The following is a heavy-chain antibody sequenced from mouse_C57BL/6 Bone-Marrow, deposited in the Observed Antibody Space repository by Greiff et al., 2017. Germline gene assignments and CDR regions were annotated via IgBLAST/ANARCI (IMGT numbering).Heavy chain of an antibody. Sequence: VQLQQPGAELVKPGASVKMSCKASGYTFTSYWITWVKQRPGQGLEWIGDIYPGSGSTNYNEKFKSKATLTVDTSSSTAYMQLSSLTSEDSAVYYCEREALYDSSWSYFDYWGQGTTLTVSS. CDR1: GYTFTSYW. D-gene: IGHD1-1*01. CDR2: IYPGSGST. J-gene: IGHJ2*01. V-gene: IGHV1-55*01. CDR3: EREALYDSSWSYFDY.